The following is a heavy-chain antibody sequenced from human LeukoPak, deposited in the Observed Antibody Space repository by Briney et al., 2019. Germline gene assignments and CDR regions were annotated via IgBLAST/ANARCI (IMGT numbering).Heavy chain of an antibody. CDR2: MYNSGST. Sequence: PSETLSLTCSVSGDSISSNYWSWIRQPPGKGLEWIGYMYNSGSTNYNPSLKSRVTISVDTSKNQFSLMLTSVTVADTAVYFCARGAGRCGGDCYSSDSWGQGTLVTVSS. CDR1: GDSISSNY. CDR3: ARGAGRCGGDCYSSDS. J-gene: IGHJ4*02. V-gene: IGHV4-59*01. D-gene: IGHD2-21*02.